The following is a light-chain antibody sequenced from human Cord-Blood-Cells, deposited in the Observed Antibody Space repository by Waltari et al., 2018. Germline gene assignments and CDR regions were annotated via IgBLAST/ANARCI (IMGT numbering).Light chain of an antibody. CDR3: SSYTSSSTLV. Sequence: QSALTQPPSVSGSPGQSITLSCTGTRSAVGGYNYASWYQPHPGKAPKLMIYDGSNRPSGVANRFSGSKSGNTASLTISGLQAEDEADYYCSSYTSSSTLVFGGGTKLTVL. V-gene: IGLV2-14*03. J-gene: IGLJ3*02. CDR2: DGS. CDR1: RSAVGGYNY.